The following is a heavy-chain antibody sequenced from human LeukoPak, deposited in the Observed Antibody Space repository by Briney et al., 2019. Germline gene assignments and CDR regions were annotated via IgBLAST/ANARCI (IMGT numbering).Heavy chain of an antibody. J-gene: IGHJ5*02. V-gene: IGHV4-4*02. CDR3: ARTTFGRITMVRGGWFDP. CDR2: IYHSGST. D-gene: IGHD3-10*01. CDR1: GGSISSSNW. Sequence: SETLSLTCAVSGGSISSSNWWSWVRQPPGKGLEWIGEIYHSGSTNYNPSLKSRVTISVDTSKNQFSLKLSSVTAADTAVYYCARTTFGRITMVRGGWFDPWGQGTLVTVSS.